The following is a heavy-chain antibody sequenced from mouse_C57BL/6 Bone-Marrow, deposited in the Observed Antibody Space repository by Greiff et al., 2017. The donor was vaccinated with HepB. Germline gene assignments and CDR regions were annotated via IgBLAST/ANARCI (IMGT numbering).Heavy chain of an antibody. CDR2: INPGSGGT. V-gene: IGHV1-54*01. Sequence: VQGVESGAELVRPGTSVKVSCKASGYAFTNYLIEWVKQRPGQGLEWIGVINPGSGGTNYNEKFKGKATLTADKSSSTAYMQLSSLTSEDSAVYYCARRFTYWYFDVWGTGTTVTVSS. J-gene: IGHJ1*03. CDR3: ARRFTYWYFDV. CDR1: GYAFTNYL.